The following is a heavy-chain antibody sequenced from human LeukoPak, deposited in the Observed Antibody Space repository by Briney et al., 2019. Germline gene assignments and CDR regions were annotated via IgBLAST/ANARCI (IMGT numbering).Heavy chain of an antibody. D-gene: IGHD3-10*01. V-gene: IGHV4-30-2*01. J-gene: IGHJ4*02. CDR3: AKGYYYGSGTYADPFDY. CDR2: IHYSGTT. CDR1: GGSISSGGYS. Sequence: PSETLSLTCAVSGGSISSGGYSWNWIRQPPGKGLEWIGNIHYSGTTYYNPSLKSRVTISVDRSRSQFSLKLSSVTAADTAVYYCAKGYYYGSGTYADPFDYWGQGTLVTVSS.